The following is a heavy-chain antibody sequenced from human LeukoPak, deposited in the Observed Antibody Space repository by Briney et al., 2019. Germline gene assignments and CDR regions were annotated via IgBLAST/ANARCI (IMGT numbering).Heavy chain of an antibody. Sequence: TNYAQKFQGRVTMTRDTSISTAYMELSRLRSDDTAVYYCARDSPRPDYDFWSGSNWFDPWGQGTLVTVSS. CDR2: T. D-gene: IGHD3-3*01. CDR3: ARDSPRPDYDFWSGSNWFDP. J-gene: IGHJ5*02. V-gene: IGHV1-2*02.